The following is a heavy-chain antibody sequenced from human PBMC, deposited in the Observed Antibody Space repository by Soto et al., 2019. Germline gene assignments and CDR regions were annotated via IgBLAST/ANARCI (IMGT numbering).Heavy chain of an antibody. CDR3: ARDQSSMKWYYDSSGSVNAEYFQH. D-gene: IGHD3-22*01. J-gene: IGHJ1*01. V-gene: IGHV1-46*01. Sequence: ASVKVSCTASGYTFTSYYMHWVRQAPGQGLEWMGIINPSGGSTSYAQKFQGRVTMTRDTSTSTVYMELSSLRSEDTAVYYCARDQSSMKWYYDSSGSVNAEYFQHWGQGTLVTVSS. CDR2: INPSGGST. CDR1: GYTFTSYY.